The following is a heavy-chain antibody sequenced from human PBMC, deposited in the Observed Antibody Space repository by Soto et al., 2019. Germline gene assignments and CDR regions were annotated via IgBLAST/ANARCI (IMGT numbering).Heavy chain of an antibody. D-gene: IGHD4-17*01. CDR1: GFTFGDDY. CDR3: ARGVSVNRFDP. Sequence: QVQLVESGGGLAKPGGSLRLSCEASGFTFGDDYMSWLRQAPGRGLEWISYISGSGSTIYYADSVKGRFIISRDNSKTSLYLEMNSPRAEDTAVYYCARGVSVNRFDPWGQGTRVTVSS. J-gene: IGHJ5*02. V-gene: IGHV3-11*01. CDR2: ISGSGSTI.